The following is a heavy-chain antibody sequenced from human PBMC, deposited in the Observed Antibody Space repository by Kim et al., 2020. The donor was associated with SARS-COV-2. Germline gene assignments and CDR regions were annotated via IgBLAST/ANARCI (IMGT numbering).Heavy chain of an antibody. CDR2: TA. Sequence: TANYAQKFQGRVTITADESTSTAYMELSSLRSEDTAVYYCARVLGARGSWGQGTLVTVSS. D-gene: IGHD1-26*01. J-gene: IGHJ4*02. CDR3: ARVLGARGS. V-gene: IGHV1-69*01.